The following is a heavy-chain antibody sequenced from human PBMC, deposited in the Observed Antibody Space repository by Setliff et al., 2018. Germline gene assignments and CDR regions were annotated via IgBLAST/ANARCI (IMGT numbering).Heavy chain of an antibody. Sequence: SETLSLTCTVPGGSISPHYWTWIRQSPGKGLEWIGYIFHTGSTNYNPSLKSRVTMSVDTSKNQISLKLSSLTAADTAVYYCARAPPNRYSGSYEYFYMDVWGKGTTVTVSS. D-gene: IGHD1-26*01. CDR3: ARAPPNRYSGSYEYFYMDV. CDR1: GGSISPHY. J-gene: IGHJ6*03. CDR2: IFHTGST. V-gene: IGHV4-59*08.